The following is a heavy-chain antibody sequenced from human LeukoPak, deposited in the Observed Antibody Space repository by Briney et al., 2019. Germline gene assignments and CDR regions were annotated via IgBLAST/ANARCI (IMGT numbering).Heavy chain of an antibody. CDR3: ARGQWLSRLFDY. D-gene: IGHD6-19*01. CDR1: GFTVSSNY. J-gene: IGHJ4*02. V-gene: IGHV3-66*01. CDR2: IYSVDST. Sequence: GGSLRLSCAASGFTVSSNYMSWVRQAPGKGLECVSVIYSVDSTYYADSVKGRFTISRDNSKNTLYLQMNSLRAEDTAVYYCARGQWLSRLFDYWGQGTLVTVSS.